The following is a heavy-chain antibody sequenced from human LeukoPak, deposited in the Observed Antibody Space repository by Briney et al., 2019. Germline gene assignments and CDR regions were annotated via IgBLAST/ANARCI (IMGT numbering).Heavy chain of an antibody. Sequence: GGSLRLSCAASGFTFSSYAMHWVRQAPGKGLEWVAVISYDGSNKYYADSVKGRFTISRDNSKNTLYLQMNSLRAEDTAVYYCAKDRFGDYVSYFDYWGQGTLVTVSS. J-gene: IGHJ4*02. CDR1: GFTFSSYA. V-gene: IGHV3-30-3*01. CDR2: ISYDGSNK. CDR3: AKDRFGDYVSYFDY. D-gene: IGHD4-17*01.